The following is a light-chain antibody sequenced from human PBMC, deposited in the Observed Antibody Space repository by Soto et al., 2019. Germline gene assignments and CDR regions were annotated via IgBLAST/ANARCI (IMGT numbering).Light chain of an antibody. CDR2: EAS. CDR1: SSDIGSYNY. CDR3: RSYTSSSTLYV. V-gene: IGLV2-14*01. Sequence: QSVLTQPASVSGSPGQSITISCTGTSSDIGSYNYVSWYQQHPGKAPKLMIYEASYRPSGVSNRFSASKSGNTASLTISGLQAEDEADYYCRSYTSSSTLYVFGTGTKVTVL. J-gene: IGLJ1*01.